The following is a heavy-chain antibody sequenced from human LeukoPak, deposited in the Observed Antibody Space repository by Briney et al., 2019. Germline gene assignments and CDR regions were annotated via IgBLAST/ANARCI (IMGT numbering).Heavy chain of an antibody. CDR1: GGSFSGSY. Sequence: SETLSLTCAVYGGSFSGSYWSWIRQPPGKGLEWIGVINHRGSTNYKPSLKSRVTISVDTSKNQFSPKLSSVTAADTAVYYCARAPSYYYGSGSYFYYYGMDVWGQGTTVTVSS. CDR3: ARAPSYYYGSGSYFYYYGMDV. D-gene: IGHD3-10*01. J-gene: IGHJ6*02. CDR2: INHRGST. V-gene: IGHV4-34*01.